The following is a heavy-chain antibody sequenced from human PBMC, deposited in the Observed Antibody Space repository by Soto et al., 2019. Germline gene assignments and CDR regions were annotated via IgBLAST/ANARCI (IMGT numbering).Heavy chain of an antibody. CDR2: TYYRSKWYN. Sequence: SQTLSPTCAISGDSVSSNSAAWNWIRQSPSRGLEWLGRTYYRSKWYNDYAVSVKSRITINPDTSKNQFSLQLNSVTPEDTAVYYCAREKEYCSGGSCSLGFDPWGQGTLVTVSS. V-gene: IGHV6-1*01. CDR3: AREKEYCSGGSCSLGFDP. J-gene: IGHJ5*02. CDR1: GDSVSSNSAA. D-gene: IGHD2-15*01.